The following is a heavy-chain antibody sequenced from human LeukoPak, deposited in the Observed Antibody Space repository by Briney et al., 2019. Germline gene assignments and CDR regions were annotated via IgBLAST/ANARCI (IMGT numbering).Heavy chain of an antibody. CDR3: ARSYSSSNLFDY. CDR1: GGSISSYY. Sequence: PSETLSLTCTVSGGSISSYYWSRLRQPPGEGLEWIVYIYYSGSTNYNPSLRSRVTISVDTSKNQFSLKLSSVTVADTAVYYCARSYSSSNLFDYWGQGTLVTVSS. CDR2: IYYSGST. V-gene: IGHV4-59*12. D-gene: IGHD6-6*01. J-gene: IGHJ4*02.